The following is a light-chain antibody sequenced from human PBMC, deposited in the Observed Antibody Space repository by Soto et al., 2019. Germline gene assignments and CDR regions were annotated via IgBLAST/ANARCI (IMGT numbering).Light chain of an antibody. CDR1: QSISDT. CDR3: QQRRNWLT. J-gene: IGKJ4*01. CDR2: GAS. V-gene: IGKV3D-20*02. Sequence: ELVMTQSPATLSVSPGGRATLSCRASQSISDTLAWYQQKPGQAPRLLIYGASSRATGIPDRFSGSGSGTDFTLTISRLEPEDFAVYYCQQRRNWLTFGGGTKVDIK.